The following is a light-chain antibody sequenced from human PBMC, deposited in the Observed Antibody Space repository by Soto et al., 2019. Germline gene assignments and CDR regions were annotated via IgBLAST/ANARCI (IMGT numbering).Light chain of an antibody. J-gene: IGLJ2*01. V-gene: IGLV1-47*01. CDR3: AAWDDSLSGPRVV. CDR2: RNN. CDR1: SSNIGSNY. Sequence: QSVLTQPPSASGTPGQRVTSSCSGSSSNIGSNYVYWYQQLPGTAPKLLIYRNNQRPSGVPDRFSGSKSGTSASLAISGLRSEDEADYYCAAWDDSLSGPRVVFGGGTKLTVL.